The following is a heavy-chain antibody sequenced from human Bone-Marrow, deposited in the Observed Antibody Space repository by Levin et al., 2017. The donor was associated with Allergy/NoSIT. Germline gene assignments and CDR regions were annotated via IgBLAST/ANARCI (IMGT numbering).Heavy chain of an antibody. V-gene: IGHV3-15*01. J-gene: IGHJ4*02. CDR1: GFIFSDIW. CDR2: IKTKTDGETT. Sequence: ETLSLTCAASGFIFSDIWMSWVRQAPGKGLEWVGRIKTKTDGETTEYAAPVKGRFTISRDDSKSTLYLQMSSLKTDDTAVYYCTTEFPGNWGQGTLVTVSS. CDR3: TTEFPGN.